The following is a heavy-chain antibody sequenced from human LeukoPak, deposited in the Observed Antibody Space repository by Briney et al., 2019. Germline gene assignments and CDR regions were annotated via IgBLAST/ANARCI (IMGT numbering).Heavy chain of an antibody. CDR2: VKSETDGGTT. V-gene: IGHV3-15*01. CDR3: TTDEWA. CDR1: GFTFSNYW. D-gene: IGHD2-8*01. Sequence: GGSLRLSCAASGFTFSNYWMSWVRQAPGKGLEWVGHVKSETDGGTTDYAAPVKGRFTISRDDSRNSLFLQMNSLKTEDTAVYYCTTDEWAWGQGTLVTVSS. J-gene: IGHJ5*02.